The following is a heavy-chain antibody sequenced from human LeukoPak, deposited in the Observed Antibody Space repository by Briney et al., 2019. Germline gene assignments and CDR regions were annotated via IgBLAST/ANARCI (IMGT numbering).Heavy chain of an antibody. CDR2: IYHSGST. Sequence: PSQTLSLTCAVSGGSISSGGYSWSWIRQPPGKGLEWIGYIYHSGSTYYNPSLKSRVTISVDRSKNQSSLKLSSVTAADTAVYYCARAGIAGSGSYGLFDYWGQGTLVTVSS. V-gene: IGHV4-30-2*01. CDR3: ARAGIAGSGSYGLFDY. CDR1: GGSISSGGYS. D-gene: IGHD3-10*01. J-gene: IGHJ4*02.